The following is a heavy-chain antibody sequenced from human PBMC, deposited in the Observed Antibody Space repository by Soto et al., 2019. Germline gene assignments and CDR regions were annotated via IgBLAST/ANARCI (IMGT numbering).Heavy chain of an antibody. CDR1: GFIFTAYG. D-gene: IGHD3-10*01. CDR3: ATESLPRGSSRSGREPSFDC. CDR2: ISYDGNNE. Sequence: PVGSLRLSCAASGFIFTAYGMHWVRQAPGKGLEWVAVISYDGNNEYYVDSVKGRFTVFRDNSKSALYLQMNSLRPEDTAVYYCATESLPRGSSRSGREPSFDCWGQGPLVTVAS. V-gene: IGHV3-30*03. J-gene: IGHJ4*02.